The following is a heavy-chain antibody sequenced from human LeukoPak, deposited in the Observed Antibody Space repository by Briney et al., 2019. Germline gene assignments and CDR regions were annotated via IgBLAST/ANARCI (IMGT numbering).Heavy chain of an antibody. CDR3: ARASRPVLRYFDWLSLYYGMDV. V-gene: IGHV1-46*01. D-gene: IGHD3-9*01. CDR2: INPSGGST. CDR1: GGTFSSYA. Sequence: ASVKVSCKASGGTFSSYAISWVRQAPGQGLEWMGIINPSGGSTSYAQKFQGRVTMTRDTSTSTVYMELSSLRSEDTAVYYCARASRPVLRYFDWLSLYYGMDVWGQGTTVTVSS. J-gene: IGHJ6*02.